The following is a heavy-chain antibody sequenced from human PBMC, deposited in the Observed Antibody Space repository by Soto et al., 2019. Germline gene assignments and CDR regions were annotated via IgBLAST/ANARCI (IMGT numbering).Heavy chain of an antibody. CDR2: FDPEDGET. CDR3: ATEDRTGIVGATHFDY. CDR1: GYTLTELS. D-gene: IGHD1-26*01. J-gene: IGHJ4*02. V-gene: IGHV1-24*01. Sequence: ASVKVSCKASGYTLTELSMHWVRQAPGKGLEWMGGFDPEDGETIYAQKFQGRVTMTEDTSTDTAYMELSSLRSEDTAVYYCATEDRTGIVGATHFDYWGQGTLVTVSS.